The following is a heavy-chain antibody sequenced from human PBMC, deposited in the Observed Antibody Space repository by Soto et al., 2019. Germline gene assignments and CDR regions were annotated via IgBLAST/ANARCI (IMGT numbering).Heavy chain of an antibody. CDR2: ISGSGGST. V-gene: IGHV3-23*01. CDR3: AKVFYDSSGYYAFDY. Sequence: EVQLLESGGGLVQPGGSLRLSCAASGFTFSSYAMSWVRQAPGKGLEWGSAISGSGGSTYYADSVKGRFTISRDNSKNTLYLQMNSLRAEDTAVYYCAKVFYDSSGYYAFDYWGQGTLVTVSS. CDR1: GFTFSSYA. D-gene: IGHD3-22*01. J-gene: IGHJ4*02.